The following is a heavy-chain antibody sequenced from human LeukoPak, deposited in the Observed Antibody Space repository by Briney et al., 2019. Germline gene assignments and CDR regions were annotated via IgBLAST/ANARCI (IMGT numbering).Heavy chain of an antibody. CDR1: GGSISCGDYY. CDR3: ARENCGCDCYTDY. V-gene: IGHV4-30-4*08. D-gene: IGHD2-21*01. Sequence: SETLSLTCTVSGGSISCGDYYWSWIRQPPGKGLEWIGYIYYSGSTYYNPSLKSRVTISVDTSTNQFALKLSSVTAADTAVYYCARENCGCDCYTDYWGQGTLVTVSS. J-gene: IGHJ4*02. CDR2: IYYSGST.